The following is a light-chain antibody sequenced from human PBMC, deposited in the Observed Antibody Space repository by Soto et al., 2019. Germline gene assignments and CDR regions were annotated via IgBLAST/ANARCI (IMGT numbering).Light chain of an antibody. J-gene: IGLJ1*01. Sequence: QSALTQPASVSGSPGQSIAISCTGTSGDVGGYDYVSWYQQHPDKAPKLMIYEVTKRPSWVSNRFSGSKSGNTAFLTISGLQPEDEADYYCSSHTCGSTRVFGSGTKLTLL. CDR3: SSHTCGSTRV. CDR2: EVT. CDR1: SGDVGGYDY. V-gene: IGLV2-14*01.